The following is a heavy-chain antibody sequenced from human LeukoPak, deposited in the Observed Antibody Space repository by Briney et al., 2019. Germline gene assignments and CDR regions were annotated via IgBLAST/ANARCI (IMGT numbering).Heavy chain of an antibody. CDR3: ARAYGTIDY. CDR1: GGSISGYY. CDR2: IYYSGST. D-gene: IGHD2-8*01. J-gene: IGHJ4*02. Sequence: SETLSLTCTVSGGSISGYYWSWIRQPPGKGLEWLGYIYYSGSTNYNPSLKSRVTISLDTSKNQFSLRLSSVTAAETAIYYCARAYGTIDYWGQGTLVTVSS. V-gene: IGHV4-59*01.